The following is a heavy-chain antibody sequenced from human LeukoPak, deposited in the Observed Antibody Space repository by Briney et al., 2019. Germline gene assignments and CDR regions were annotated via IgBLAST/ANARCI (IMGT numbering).Heavy chain of an antibody. D-gene: IGHD3-10*01. CDR1: GGSINIANYF. CDR3: ARQRARFGEWAFES. Sequence: SETLSLTCTVSGGSINIANYFWAWIRQPPGKGLEWIGSINYGGTTYYNPSLNSRVTISVDTSKNQFSLKLSSVTAVDTAVFYCARQRARFGEWAFESWGQGTLVTVSS. CDR2: INYGGTT. J-gene: IGHJ4*02. V-gene: IGHV4-39*01.